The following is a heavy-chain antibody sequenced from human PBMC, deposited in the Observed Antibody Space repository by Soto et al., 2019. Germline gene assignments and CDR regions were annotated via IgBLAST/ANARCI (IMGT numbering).Heavy chain of an antibody. V-gene: IGHV1-18*01. D-gene: IGHD3-10*01. CDR3: ARGRYGEY. J-gene: IGHJ4*02. CDR2: ISAHNGNT. CDR1: GYTFTSYG. Sequence: QVHLVQSGAEVKKPGASVKVSCKASGYTFTSYGITWVRQAPGQGLEWMGWISAHNGNTDYAQKLQGRVIVTRDTSTSTPYMELGSLRSDDTDVYYCARGRYGEYWGQGALVTVSS.